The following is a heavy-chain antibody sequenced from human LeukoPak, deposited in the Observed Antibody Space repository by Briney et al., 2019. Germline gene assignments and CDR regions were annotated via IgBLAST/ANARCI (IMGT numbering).Heavy chain of an antibody. D-gene: IGHD3-10*01. J-gene: IGHJ4*02. CDR3: ATWVRGVIWDY. V-gene: IGHV1-18*01. CDR2: ISAYNGNT. CDR1: GGTFSSYA. Sequence: ASVKVSCKASGGTFSSYAISWVRQAPGQGLEWMGWISAYNGNTNYAQKLQGRVTMTTDTSTSTAYMELRSLRSDDTAVYYCATWVRGVIWDYWGQGTLVTVSS.